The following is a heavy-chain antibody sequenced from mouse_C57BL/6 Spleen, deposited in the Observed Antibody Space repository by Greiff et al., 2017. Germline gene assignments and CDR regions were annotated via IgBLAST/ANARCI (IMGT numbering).Heavy chain of an antibody. D-gene: IGHD1-1*01. V-gene: IGHV1-64*01. CDR1: GYTFTSYW. CDR3: ATGYDGSSGYYAMDY. Sequence: QVQLQQPGAELVKPGASVKLSCKASGYTFTSYWMHWVKQRPGQGLEWIGMIHPNSGSTNYNEKFKSKATLTVDKSSSTAYMQLSSLTSEDSAVYYCATGYDGSSGYYAMDYWGQGTSVTVSS. J-gene: IGHJ4*01. CDR2: IHPNSGST.